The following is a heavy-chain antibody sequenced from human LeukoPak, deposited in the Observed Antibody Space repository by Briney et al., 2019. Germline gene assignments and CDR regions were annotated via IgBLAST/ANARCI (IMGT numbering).Heavy chain of an antibody. J-gene: IGHJ4*02. V-gene: IGHV1-69*05. D-gene: IGHD6-13*01. Sequence: SVKVSCKASGGTFSSYAISWVRQAPGQGLEWMGGIIPIFGTANYAQKFQGRVTITTDESTSTAYMELSSLRSEDTAVYYCARGAAATPGNFDYWGQGTLVTVSS. CDR3: ARGAAATPGNFDY. CDR1: GGTFSSYA. CDR2: IIPIFGTA.